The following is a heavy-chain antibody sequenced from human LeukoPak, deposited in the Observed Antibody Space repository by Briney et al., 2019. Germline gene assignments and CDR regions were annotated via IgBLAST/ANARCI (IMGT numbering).Heavy chain of an antibody. CDR1: GFSLTGGRAG. CDR2: IYGNDDE. V-gene: IGHV2-5*01. J-gene: IGHJ4*02. D-gene: IGHD5-18*01. Sequence: SGPTLVKPTQTLTLTCSFSGFSLTGGRAGVGWVRQPPGKALEWLALIYGNDDERYSPSLRSRLTISKDTSKKQVVLTVTNMQPVDTGTYFCAHRLFIVYTYDFWGPGILVTVSS. CDR3: AHRLFIVYTYDF.